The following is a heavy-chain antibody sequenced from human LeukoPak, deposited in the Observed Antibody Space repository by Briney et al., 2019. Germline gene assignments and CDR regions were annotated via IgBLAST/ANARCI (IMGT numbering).Heavy chain of an antibody. V-gene: IGHV3-9*01. D-gene: IGHD2-8*01. CDR3: AKVWQWGVYGAFDI. Sequence: PGGSLRLSCAASGFTFDDYAMHWVRQAPGKDLEWVSGISWNSGSIGYADSVKGRFTISRDNAKNSLYLQMNSLRAEDTALYYCAKVWQWGVYGAFDIWGQGTMVTVSS. CDR1: GFTFDDYA. CDR2: ISWNSGSI. J-gene: IGHJ3*02.